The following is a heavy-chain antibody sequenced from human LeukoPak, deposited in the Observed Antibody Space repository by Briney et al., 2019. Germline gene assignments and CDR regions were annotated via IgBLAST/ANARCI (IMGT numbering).Heavy chain of an antibody. Sequence: SETLSLTCAVYGGSFSGYYWSWIRQPPGKGLEWIGEINHSGSTNYSPSLKSRVTISVATSKNQFSLKLSSVTAADTAVYYCARGSTQIAIFGVVQYKKYYFDYWGQGTLVTVSS. J-gene: IGHJ4*02. D-gene: IGHD3-3*01. V-gene: IGHV4-34*01. CDR3: ARGSTQIAIFGVVQYKKYYFDY. CDR2: INHSGST. CDR1: GGSFSGYY.